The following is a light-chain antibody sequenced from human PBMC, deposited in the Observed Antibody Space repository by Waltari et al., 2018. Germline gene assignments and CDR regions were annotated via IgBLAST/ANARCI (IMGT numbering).Light chain of an antibody. Sequence: QSALTQPPSASGSPGQSVTISCPGTSSDVGGYKTVPWYRQHPGKAPKLMIYEVSNRPSGVPDRFSGSKSGNTASLTVSGLQAEDEADYYCSSSVGSNNLHVVFGGGTKLTVL. CDR3: SSSVGSNNLHVV. V-gene: IGLV2-8*01. CDR1: SSDVGGYKT. J-gene: IGLJ2*01. CDR2: EVS.